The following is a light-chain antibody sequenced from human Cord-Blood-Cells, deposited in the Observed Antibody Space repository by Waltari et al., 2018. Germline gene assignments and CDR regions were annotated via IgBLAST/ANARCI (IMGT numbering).Light chain of an antibody. Sequence: VLTQSPATLSLSPGQRATLSCRASQRVSSNLAWYPQKPGQAPRLLIYGASTRATGIPARFSGSGFGTEFTLTISSLQSEDFAVYYCQQYNNWPYSFGQGTKLEIK. J-gene: IGKJ2*03. CDR2: GAS. CDR3: QQYNNWPYS. CDR1: QRVSSN. V-gene: IGKV3-15*01.